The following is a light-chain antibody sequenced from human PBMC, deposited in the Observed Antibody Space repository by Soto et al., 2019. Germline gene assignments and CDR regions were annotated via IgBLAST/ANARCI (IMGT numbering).Light chain of an antibody. CDR3: ISYTRFSTYV. J-gene: IGLJ1*01. CDR1: SSDVGLYDF. CDR2: EVT. Sequence: QSALTQPASVSGSPGQSITISCTGASSDVGLYDFVSWYQQHPGKAPKLLIYEVTYRPSGVSSRFSGSKSGNTASLTISGLQAEDEADYYCISYTRFSTYVFGTGTKLTVL. V-gene: IGLV2-14*01.